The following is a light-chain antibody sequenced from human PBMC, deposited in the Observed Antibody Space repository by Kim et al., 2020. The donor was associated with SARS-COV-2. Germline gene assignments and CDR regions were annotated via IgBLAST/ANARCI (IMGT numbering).Light chain of an antibody. V-gene: IGKV3-20*01. CDR1: QSVSSNY. CDR2: GAS. J-gene: IGKJ4*01. Sequence: EIVLTQSPDTLSLSPGERATLSCRASQSVSSNYLAWYQQKPGQAPRLLIYGASSRATGIPDGFSGSGSGTDFTLTISRLEPEDFAVYYCQQYGASPLTFGGGTKVDIK. CDR3: QQYGASPLT.